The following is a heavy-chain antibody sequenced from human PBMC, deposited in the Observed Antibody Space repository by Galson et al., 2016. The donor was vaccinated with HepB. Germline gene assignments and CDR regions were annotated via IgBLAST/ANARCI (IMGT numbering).Heavy chain of an antibody. J-gene: IGHJ6*02. D-gene: IGHD3-10*01. CDR3: AKDRNYYGSGSYWGPYYYGMDV. CDR2: MSYDGSNE. V-gene: IGHV3-30*18. CDR1: GFTFSRYA. Sequence: SLRLSCAASGFTFSRYAMHWVRQAPGKGLEWVAVMSYDGSNEDYIDSVKGRFSISRDNSENTLYLQMSSLRVEDKAMYYCAKDRNYYGSGSYWGPYYYGMDVWGQGTTVTVSS.